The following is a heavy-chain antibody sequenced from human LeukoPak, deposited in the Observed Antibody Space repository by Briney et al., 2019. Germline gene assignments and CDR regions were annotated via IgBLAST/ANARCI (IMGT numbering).Heavy chain of an antibody. V-gene: IGHV1-3*03. Sequence: ASVKVSCKASGYTFTSYAMHWVRQAPGQRLEWMGWINAGNGNTKYSQEFQGRVTITRDTSASTAYMELSSLRSEDMAVYYCARRIAARPAHFDYWGQGTLVTVSS. D-gene: IGHD6-6*01. CDR3: ARRIAARPAHFDY. J-gene: IGHJ4*02. CDR1: GYTFTSYA. CDR2: INAGNGNT.